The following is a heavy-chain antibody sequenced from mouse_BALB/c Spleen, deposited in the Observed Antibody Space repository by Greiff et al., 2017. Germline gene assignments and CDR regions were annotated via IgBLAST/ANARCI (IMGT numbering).Heavy chain of an antibody. J-gene: IGHJ2*01. CDR3: ARREVTTYYFDY. D-gene: IGHD2-2*01. V-gene: IGHV3-8*02. CDR2: ISYSGST. CDR1: GDSITSGY. Sequence: EVKLMESGPSLVKPSQTLSLTCSVTGDSITSGYWNWIRKFPGNKLEYMGYISYSGSTYYNPSLKSRISITRDTSKNQYYLQLNSVTTEDTATYYCARREVTTYYFDYWGQGTTLTVSS.